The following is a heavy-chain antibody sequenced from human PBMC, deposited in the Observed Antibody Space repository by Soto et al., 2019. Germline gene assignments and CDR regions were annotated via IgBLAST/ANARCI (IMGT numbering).Heavy chain of an antibody. CDR2: ISGSGGTT. V-gene: IGHV3-23*01. Sequence: GGSLRLSCAASGFTFSSYAMTWVRQAPGKGLGWVSVISGSGGTTHYADSVKGRFTISRDNFKNMLYLQMNSLGAEDTAVFYCARYCTSSSCNPAPYAMDVWGQGTTVTVSS. CDR1: GFTFSSYA. CDR3: ARYCTSSSCNPAPYAMDV. J-gene: IGHJ6*02. D-gene: IGHD2-2*01.